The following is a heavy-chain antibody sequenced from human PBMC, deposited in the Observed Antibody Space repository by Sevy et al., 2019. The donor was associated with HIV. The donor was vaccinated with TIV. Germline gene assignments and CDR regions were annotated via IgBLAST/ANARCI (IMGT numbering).Heavy chain of an antibody. J-gene: IGHJ4*02. CDR1: GFTFSNSW. V-gene: IGHV3-7*01. CDR3: AREMAIITRYIDY. Sequence: GGSLRLSCVASGFTFSNSWMNWVRQAPGKGLEWVANINPGGTEEFYVDSVKGRFIISRDNAKNSLFLQMNSLRAEDTAVYYCAREMAIITRYIDYWGQGTLVTVSS. D-gene: IGHD5-12*01. CDR2: INPGGTEE.